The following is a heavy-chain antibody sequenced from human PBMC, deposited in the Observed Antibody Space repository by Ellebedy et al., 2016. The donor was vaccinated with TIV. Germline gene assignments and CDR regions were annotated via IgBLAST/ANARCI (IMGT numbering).Heavy chain of an antibody. CDR2: IYASGST. CDR3: ARGASGLTHDY. CDR1: GGSISTYY. V-gene: IGHV4-4*07. Sequence: MPSETLSLTCTVSGGSISTYYWSWIRQPAGKGLEWIGRIYASGSTNYNPPLKTRVTMSLDTSKNQFSLKLRSVTVADTAVYYCARGASGLTHDYWGQGTLVTVSS. J-gene: IGHJ4*02. D-gene: IGHD5-12*01.